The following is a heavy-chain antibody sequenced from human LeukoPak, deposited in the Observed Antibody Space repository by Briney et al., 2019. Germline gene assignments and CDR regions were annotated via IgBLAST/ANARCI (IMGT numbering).Heavy chain of an antibody. V-gene: IGHV3-30*04. D-gene: IGHD5/OR15-5a*01. Sequence: GGSLRLSCAASGFTFSSYAMHWVRQPPGKGLEWVAVISYDGSNKYYADSVKGRFTISRDNSKNTLYLQMNSLRSEDTAVYYCARGNIVSTITEVDYWGQGTLVTVSS. CDR2: ISYDGSNK. CDR1: GFTFSSYA. CDR3: ARGNIVSTITEVDY. J-gene: IGHJ4*02.